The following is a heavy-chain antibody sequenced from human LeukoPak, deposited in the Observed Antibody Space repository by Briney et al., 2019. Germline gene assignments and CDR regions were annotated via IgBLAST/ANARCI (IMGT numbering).Heavy chain of an antibody. Sequence: SETLSLTCTVSGGSISSYHWSWIRQPPGKGLEWIGYIFYSGSTNYNPSLKSRVTISVDTSQNQFSLRLSSVTAADTAVYYCARQSAKTWGVHDYWGQGTLVTVSS. J-gene: IGHJ4*02. CDR1: GGSISSYH. CDR3: ARQSAKTWGVHDY. V-gene: IGHV4-59*08. CDR2: IFYSGST. D-gene: IGHD3-10*01.